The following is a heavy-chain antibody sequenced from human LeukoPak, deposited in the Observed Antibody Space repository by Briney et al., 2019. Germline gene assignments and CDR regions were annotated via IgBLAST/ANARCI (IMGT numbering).Heavy chain of an antibody. J-gene: IGHJ4*02. D-gene: IGHD2-2*01. CDR1: RGSISSYY. CDR3: ARGSRYCSTTSCSSFGY. Sequence: SETLSLTCTVSRGSISSYYWNWIRHPPRRGLEWIGYMFHSGSPNYNPSLKSRVAISIDTSKNQFSLKLSSVTAADTAVYYCARGSRYCSTTSCSSFGYWGQGTLVTVS. V-gene: IGHV4-59*01. CDR2: MFHSGSP.